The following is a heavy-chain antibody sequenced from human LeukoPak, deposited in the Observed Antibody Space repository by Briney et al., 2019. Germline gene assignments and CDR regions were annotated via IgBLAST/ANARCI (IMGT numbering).Heavy chain of an antibody. CDR3: ARGTHSGYDYFDY. D-gene: IGHD5-12*01. CDR1: GFTVSSNY. J-gene: IGHJ4*02. V-gene: IGHV3-66*01. CDR2: IYSGGTT. Sequence: PGGSLRLSCAASGFTVSSNYMSWVRQAPGKGLEWVSVIYSGGTTYYAASVKGRFTISRDNSKNTMFLQMNSLRTEDTAVYYCARGTHSGYDYFDYWGQGTLVTVSS.